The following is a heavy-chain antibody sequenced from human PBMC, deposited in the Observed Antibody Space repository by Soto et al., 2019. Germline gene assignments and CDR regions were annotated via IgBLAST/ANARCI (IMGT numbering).Heavy chain of an antibody. CDR3: ARGGITMVRGRHWFDP. CDR1: GGSFSGYY. V-gene: IGHV4-34*01. Sequence: SETLSLTCAVYGGSFSGYYWNWIRQPPGKGLEWIGKINHSGSTNYNPSLKSRITITVDTSKNQFSLKLSSVTAADTVVYYCARGGITMVRGRHWFDPWGQGTLVTVS. D-gene: IGHD3-10*01. CDR2: INHSGST. J-gene: IGHJ5*02.